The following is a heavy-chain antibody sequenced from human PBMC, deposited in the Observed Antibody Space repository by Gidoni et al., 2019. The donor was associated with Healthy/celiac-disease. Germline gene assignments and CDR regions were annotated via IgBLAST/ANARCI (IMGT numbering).Heavy chain of an antibody. CDR1: GGSVSSGRYY. Sequence: QVQLQESGPGLVKPSETLSLTCTVSGGSVSSGRYYWSWIRQPPGTGLEWIGYIYYSGSTNYNPSLKSRVTISGDTSKNQFSLKLSSVTAADTAVYYCASSSITIFGVVIIGFDYWGQGTLVTVSS. CDR2: IYYSGST. D-gene: IGHD3-3*01. V-gene: IGHV4-61*01. J-gene: IGHJ4*02. CDR3: ASSSITIFGVVIIGFDY.